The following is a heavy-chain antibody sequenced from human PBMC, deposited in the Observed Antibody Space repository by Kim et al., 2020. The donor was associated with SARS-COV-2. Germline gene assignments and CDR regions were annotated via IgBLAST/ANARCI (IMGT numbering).Heavy chain of an antibody. Sequence: GGSLRLSCAASGFTFSNAWMSWVRQAPGKGLEWVGRIKSKTDGGTTDYAAPVKGRFTISRDDSKNTLYLQMNSLKTEDTAVYYCTTDDGYSYAINYWGQGTLVTVSS. V-gene: IGHV3-15*01. J-gene: IGHJ4*02. CDR1: GFTFSNAW. CDR2: IKSKTDGGTT. D-gene: IGHD5-18*01. CDR3: TTDDGYSYAINY.